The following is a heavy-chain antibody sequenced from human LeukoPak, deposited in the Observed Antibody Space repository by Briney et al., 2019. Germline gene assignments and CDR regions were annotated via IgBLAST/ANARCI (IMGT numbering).Heavy chain of an antibody. CDR1: GFTFSSYS. D-gene: IGHD3-22*01. CDR3: ARDYCDSNGYYYGGY. Sequence: GGSLRLSCAASGFTFSSYSMNWVRQAPGKGREWVSYISDSSSTIYYADSVRGRFTISRDNAKNSLYLQMNSLRVEDTAVYYCARDYCDSNGYYYGGYWGQGTLVTVSS. J-gene: IGHJ4*02. CDR2: ISDSSSTI. V-gene: IGHV3-48*01.